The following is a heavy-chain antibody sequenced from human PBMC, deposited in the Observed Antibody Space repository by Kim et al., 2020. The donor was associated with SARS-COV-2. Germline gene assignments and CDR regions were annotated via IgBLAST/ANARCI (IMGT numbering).Heavy chain of an antibody. D-gene: IGHD5-12*01. CDR3: ASYSGHPYFDY. CDR2: K. Sequence: KYYVDSVKGRVTISRDNAKNSLYLQMNSLRAEDTAVYYCASYSGHPYFDYWGQGTLVTVSS. V-gene: IGHV3-7*01. J-gene: IGHJ4*02.